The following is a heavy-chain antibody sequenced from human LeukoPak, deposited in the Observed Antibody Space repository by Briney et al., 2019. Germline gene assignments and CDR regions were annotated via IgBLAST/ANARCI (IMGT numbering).Heavy chain of an antibody. V-gene: IGHV3-23*01. CDR3: ARAWNHYFDY. J-gene: IGHJ4*02. CDR2: ISGSGGST. Sequence: GGSLRLSCAASGFTFSSYAMSWVRQAPGKGLEWVSAISGSGGSTYYADSVKGRFTISRDNSKNTLYLNSLRAEDTAVYYCARAWNHYFDYWGQGTLVTVSS. CDR1: GFTFSSYA. D-gene: IGHD1-1*01.